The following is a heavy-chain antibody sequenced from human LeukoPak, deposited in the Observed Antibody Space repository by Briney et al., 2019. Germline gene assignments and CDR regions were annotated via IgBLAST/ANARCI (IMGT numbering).Heavy chain of an antibody. J-gene: IGHJ5*02. CDR3: AKGAGLPWFDA. Sequence: PSETLSLTCTVSGDSITTGDYCSSSVQQPAGNALEWIGRISMTGSTTYNPSLKSRVTISVDTSKNQFSLKLISVTDAETAVYYCAKGAGLPWFDAWGQGTLVTVSS. D-gene: IGHD6-19*01. CDR2: ISMTGST. V-gene: IGHV4-61*02. CDR1: GDSITTGDYC.